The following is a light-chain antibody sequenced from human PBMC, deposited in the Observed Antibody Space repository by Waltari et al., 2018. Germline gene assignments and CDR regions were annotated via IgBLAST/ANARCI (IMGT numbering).Light chain of an antibody. CDR2: AAS. Sequence: DIQMTQSPSSLSASVGDRVTITCRASQDIRNSLAWYQQKPGTVPNLLIFAASTLQSGVSSRFSGSGSGTDFTLTISTLQPEDVATYYCQKYNSAPWTFGQGTKVEVK. CDR3: QKYNSAPWT. V-gene: IGKV1-27*01. J-gene: IGKJ1*01. CDR1: QDIRNS.